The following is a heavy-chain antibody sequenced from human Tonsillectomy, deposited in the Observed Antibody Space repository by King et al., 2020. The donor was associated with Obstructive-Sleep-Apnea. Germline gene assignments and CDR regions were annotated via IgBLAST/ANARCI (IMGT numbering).Heavy chain of an antibody. J-gene: IGHJ6*02. Sequence: EVQLVESGGGLVQPGGSLRLSCAASGFTVSSNYMSWVRQAPGKGLEWVSVIYSRGSTYYADSVKGRFTISRDNSKNTLYLQMNSLRAEDTAVYYCASGGSIVPAAIWSYYYGMDVWGQGTTVTVSS. CDR3: ASGGSIVPAAIWSYYYGMDV. D-gene: IGHD2-2*02. CDR1: GFTVSSNY. V-gene: IGHV3-66*01. CDR2: IYSRGST.